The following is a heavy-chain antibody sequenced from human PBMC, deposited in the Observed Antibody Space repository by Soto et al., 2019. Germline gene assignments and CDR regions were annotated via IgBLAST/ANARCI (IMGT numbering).Heavy chain of an antibody. V-gene: IGHV5-51*01. J-gene: IGHJ6*02. Sequence: GESLKISCKGSGYSFTSYWIGWVRQMPGKGLEWMGIIYPGDSDTRYSPSFQGQVTISADKSISTAYLQWSSLKASDTAMYYCARLVAARAPYYYYYHGMDVWGQGTTVTVSS. CDR1: GYSFTSYW. CDR2: IYPGDSDT. CDR3: ARLVAARAPYYYYYHGMDV. D-gene: IGHD2-15*01.